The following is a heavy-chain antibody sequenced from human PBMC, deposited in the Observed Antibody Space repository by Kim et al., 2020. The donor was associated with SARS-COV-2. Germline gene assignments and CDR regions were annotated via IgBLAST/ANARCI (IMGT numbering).Heavy chain of an antibody. Sequence: YNHALKSRVTISVDTSKNQFSLKLISVTAADTAVYYCARDYVGGSYSFDYWGQGTLVTVSS. D-gene: IGHD1-26*01. V-gene: IGHV4-59*01. J-gene: IGHJ4*02. CDR3: ARDYVGGSYSFDY.